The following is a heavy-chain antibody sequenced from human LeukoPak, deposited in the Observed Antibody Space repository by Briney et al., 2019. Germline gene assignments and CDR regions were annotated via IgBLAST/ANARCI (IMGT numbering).Heavy chain of an antibody. V-gene: IGHV3-30-3*01. Sequence: PGRSLRLSCAASGFTFSSYAMHWVRQAPGKGLEWVAVISYDGSNKYYADSVKGRFTISRDNSKNTLYLQMNSLRAEDTAVYYCARTDSSGAFDIWGQGTMVTVSS. CDR3: ARTDSSGAFDI. CDR1: GFTFSSYA. J-gene: IGHJ3*02. CDR2: ISYDGSNK. D-gene: IGHD3-22*01.